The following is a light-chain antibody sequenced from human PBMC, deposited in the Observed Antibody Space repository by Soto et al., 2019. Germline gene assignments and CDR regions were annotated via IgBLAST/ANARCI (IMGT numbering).Light chain of an antibody. J-gene: IGLJ1*01. V-gene: IGLV2-11*01. CDR1: SSDVGVYNY. CDR3: CSYAGSYTFV. CDR2: AVS. Sequence: QSVLTQPRSVSGSPGQSVTISCTGTSSDVGVYNYVSWYQQYPGKAPKIMIYAVSKRPSGVPYRFSGSKSDNTASLTISGLQAEDEADYYCCSYAGSYTFVFGIGTKV.